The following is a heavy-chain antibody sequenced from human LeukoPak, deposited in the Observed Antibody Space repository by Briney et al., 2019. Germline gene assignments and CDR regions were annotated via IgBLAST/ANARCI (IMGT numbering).Heavy chain of an antibody. V-gene: IGHV4-4*02. D-gene: IGHD3/OR15-3a*01. J-gene: IGHJ3*01. CDR2: IYHSGST. Sequence: SETLSLTCAVSGGSISSSNWWSWVRQPPGKGLEWIGEIYHSGSTNYNPSLESRVTISVETSNNQVSLKSASVTAADTAVYYCARSRGRPDVFDVWGQGTMVTVPS. CDR1: GGSISSSNW. CDR3: ARSRGRPDVFDV.